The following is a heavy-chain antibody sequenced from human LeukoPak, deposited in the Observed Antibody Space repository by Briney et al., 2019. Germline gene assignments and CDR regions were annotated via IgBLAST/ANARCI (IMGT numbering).Heavy chain of an antibody. D-gene: IGHD3-10*01. Sequence: GGSLRLSCAASGFTFSSYAMSWVHQAPGKGLEWVSGISGNGGSTHYADSVKGRFTISRDNSKNTLYLRMNSLRAEDTAVYYCAKELVWFGESQSYFDPWGRGTLVTVSS. J-gene: IGHJ2*01. CDR3: AKELVWFGESQSYFDP. CDR1: GFTFSSYA. CDR2: ISGNGGST. V-gene: IGHV3-23*01.